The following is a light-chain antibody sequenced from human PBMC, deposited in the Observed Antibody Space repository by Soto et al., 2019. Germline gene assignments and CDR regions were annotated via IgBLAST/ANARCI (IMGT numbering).Light chain of an antibody. V-gene: IGKV3-11*01. CDR3: QQRGKWPST. CDR1: QSVDRY. Sequence: EVVLTQSPDTLSLSPGETATLSCRASQSVDRYVAWYQQKLGHAPRLLIYDAYTRATGVGARFTGSGSATDFSLTTTVLEHEDFAVYYCQQRGKWPSTFGPGTKVEMK. CDR2: DAY. J-gene: IGKJ2*02.